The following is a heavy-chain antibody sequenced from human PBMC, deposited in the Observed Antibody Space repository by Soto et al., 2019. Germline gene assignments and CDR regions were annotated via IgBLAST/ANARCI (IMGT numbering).Heavy chain of an antibody. D-gene: IGHD4-4*01. Sequence: GGSLRLSCAASGFTFSGSAMHWVRQASGKGLEWVGRIRSKANSYATAYAASVKGRFTISRDDSKNTAYLQMNSLKTEDTAVYYCTTTEDYSFGNYYMDVWGKGTTVTVSS. CDR1: GFTFSGSA. V-gene: IGHV3-73*01. CDR2: IRSKANSYAT. CDR3: TTTEDYSFGNYYMDV. J-gene: IGHJ6*03.